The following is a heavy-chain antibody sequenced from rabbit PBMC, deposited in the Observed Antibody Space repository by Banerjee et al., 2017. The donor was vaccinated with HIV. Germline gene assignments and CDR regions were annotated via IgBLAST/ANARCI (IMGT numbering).Heavy chain of an antibody. CDR3: ARGWGSGLDL. J-gene: IGHJ4*01. V-gene: IGHV1S36*01. CDR1: GFSFSSNV. Sequence: EESGGDLVKPGASLTLTCTASGFSFSSNVVCWVRQAPGKGLEWIGFIWSGGSTYYASWVNGRFSISRTSTTVDLQMNSLTAADTATYFCARGWGSGLDLWGPGTLVTVS. D-gene: IGHD4-1*01. CDR2: IWSGGST.